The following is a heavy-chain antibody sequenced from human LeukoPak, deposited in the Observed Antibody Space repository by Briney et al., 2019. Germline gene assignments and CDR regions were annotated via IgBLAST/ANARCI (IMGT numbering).Heavy chain of an antibody. J-gene: IGHJ3*02. V-gene: IGHV4-59*08. CDR3: ARHRGQYNAHDAFDI. CDR1: GGSVSGHY. D-gene: IGHD1-14*01. Sequence: SETLSLTRTVSGGSVSGHYWSWIRQTPGKGLEWIGYILYSGSTRYNPSLGSRVTISVDTSKDLFSLKLTSVTAADTALYYCARHRGQYNAHDAFDIWGQGTLVAVSS. CDR2: ILYSGST.